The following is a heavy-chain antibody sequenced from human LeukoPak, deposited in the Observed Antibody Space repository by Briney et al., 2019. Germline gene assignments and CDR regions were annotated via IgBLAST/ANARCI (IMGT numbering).Heavy chain of an antibody. CDR3: AKDLTNTAMVLVDP. J-gene: IGHJ5*02. Sequence: GGSLRLSCAASGFTFSSYGMHWVRQAPGKGLEWVAFIRYDGSNKYYADSVKGRFTISRDNSKNTLYLQMNSLRAEDTAVYYCAKDLTNTAMVLVDPWGQGTLVTASS. CDR2: IRYDGSNK. CDR1: GFTFSSYG. V-gene: IGHV3-30*02. D-gene: IGHD5-18*01.